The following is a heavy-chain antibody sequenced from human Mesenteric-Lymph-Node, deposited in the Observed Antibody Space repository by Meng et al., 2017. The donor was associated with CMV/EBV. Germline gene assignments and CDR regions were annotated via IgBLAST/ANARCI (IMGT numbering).Heavy chain of an antibody. V-gene: IGHV3-7*01. J-gene: IGHJ3*02. CDR1: GFTFSSYW. CDR2: IKQYGSEK. CDR3: ARGYYQRHAFDI. Sequence: GGSLRLSCAASGFTFSSYWMSWVRQAPGKGLEWVANIKQYGSEKYYVDSVKGRFTISRDNAENSLYLQMNSLRVEDTAVYYCARGYYQRHAFDIWGQGTMVTVSS. D-gene: IGHD2-2*01.